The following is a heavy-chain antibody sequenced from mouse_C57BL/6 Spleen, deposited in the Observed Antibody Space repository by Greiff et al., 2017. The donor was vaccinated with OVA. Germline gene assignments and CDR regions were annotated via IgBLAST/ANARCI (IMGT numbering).Heavy chain of an antibody. CDR1: GFNITDYY. CDR2: IDPEDGET. D-gene: IGHD2-2*01. J-gene: IGHJ2*01. CDR3: AIWVTAIFDY. V-gene: IGHV14-2*01. Sequence: VQLQQSGAELVKPGASVKLSCTASGFNITDYYMHWVKQRPEQGLEWIGRIDPEDGETKNAPKFQGTATITADTSSNAAYLQLSSLTSEDTAVNYGAIWVTAIFDYWGQGTTLTVSS.